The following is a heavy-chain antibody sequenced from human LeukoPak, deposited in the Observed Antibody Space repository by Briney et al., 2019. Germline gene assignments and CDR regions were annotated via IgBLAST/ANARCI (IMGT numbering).Heavy chain of an antibody. CDR3: ARAPSLNWFDP. CDR1: GYTFTSYG. CDR2: ISAYNGNT. J-gene: IGHJ5*02. Sequence: GASVKVSCKASGYTFTSYGISGVRQAPGQGLEWMGWISAYNGNTNYAQKLQGRVTMTTDTSTSTAYMELRSLRYDDTAVYYCARAPSLNWFDPWGQGTLVTVSS. V-gene: IGHV1-18*01.